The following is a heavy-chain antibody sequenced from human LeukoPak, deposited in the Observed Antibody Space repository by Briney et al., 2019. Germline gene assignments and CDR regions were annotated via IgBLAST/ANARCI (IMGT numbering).Heavy chain of an antibody. CDR1: GGTFSSDA. D-gene: IGHD3-10*01. CDR2: IIPTFGTA. Sequence: GSSVKVSCKASGGTFSSDAISWVRQAPGQGLEWMGGIIPTFGTANYAQKFQGRVTITTDESTSTAYMELSSLRSEDTAVYYCARCKPHRGSGSYWENYYYYYMDVWGKGTTVTVSS. J-gene: IGHJ6*03. CDR3: ARCKPHRGSGSYWENYYYYYMDV. V-gene: IGHV1-69*05.